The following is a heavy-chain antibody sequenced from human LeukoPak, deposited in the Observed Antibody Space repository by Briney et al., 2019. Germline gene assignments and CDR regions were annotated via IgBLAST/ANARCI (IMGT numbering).Heavy chain of an antibody. J-gene: IGHJ4*02. Sequence: PSETLSLTCAVYGGSFSGYYWSWIRQPPGKGLEWIGEINHSGSTNYNPSLKSRVTISVDTSKNQFSLKLSSVTAADTAVYYCARDSSSWRSSRYYFDYWGQGTLVTVSS. CDR2: INHSGST. V-gene: IGHV4-34*01. CDR1: GGSFSGYY. CDR3: ARDSSSWRSSRYYFDY. D-gene: IGHD6-13*01.